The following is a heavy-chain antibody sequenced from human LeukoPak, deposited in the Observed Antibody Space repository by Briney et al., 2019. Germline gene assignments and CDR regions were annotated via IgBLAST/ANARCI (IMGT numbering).Heavy chain of an antibody. D-gene: IGHD6-6*01. CDR1: GFAFSTYA. CDR3: ARGLEYSSSSAFDY. V-gene: IGHV3-23*01. Sequence: PGGSLRLSCAASGFAFSTYAMTWVRQAPEKGLQWVSTISTSGRATYYADSVEGRLTISRDNSKNTLYLHMNSLRAEDTAVYYCARGLEYSSSSAFDYWGQGTLVTDSS. J-gene: IGHJ4*02. CDR2: ISTSGRAT.